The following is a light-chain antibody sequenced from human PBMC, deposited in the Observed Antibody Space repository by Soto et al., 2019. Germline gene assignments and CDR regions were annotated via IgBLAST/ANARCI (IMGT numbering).Light chain of an antibody. Sequence: QSALTRPRSVSGSPGQSVTISCTGTSSDVGGYTYVSWYQQHPGKAPKLMIYDVSKRPAGVTGRFAGSNSGNTASLTISGLQAECEADYYCCSYLGSYTLYGFGTGTKVTVL. CDR1: SSDVGGYTY. CDR3: CSYLGSYTLYG. CDR2: DVS. J-gene: IGLJ1*01. V-gene: IGLV2-11*01.